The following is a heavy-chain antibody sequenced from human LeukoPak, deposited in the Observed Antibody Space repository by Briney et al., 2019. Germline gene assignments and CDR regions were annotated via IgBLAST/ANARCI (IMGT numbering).Heavy chain of an antibody. D-gene: IGHD2-15*01. CDR2: ISAYNGNT. V-gene: IGHV1-18*01. CDR1: GYTFTSYG. Sequence: ASVKVSCKASGYTFTSYGISWGRHAPRQGHERMGWISAYNGNTNYAQKLQGRVTMTTDTSTSTAYMELRSLRSDDTAVYYCARDGPAVAATPDYWGQGTLVTVSS. J-gene: IGHJ4*02. CDR3: ARDGPAVAATPDY.